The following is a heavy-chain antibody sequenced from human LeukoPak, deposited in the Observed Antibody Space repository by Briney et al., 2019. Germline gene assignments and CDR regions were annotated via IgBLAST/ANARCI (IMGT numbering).Heavy chain of an antibody. CDR3: ARGYVATGFDY. Sequence: SETLSLTCAVSGGSISSGGYSWSWIRQPPGKGLEWIGYIYHSGSTYYNPSLKSRVTISVDRSKNQFSLKMSSMTAADTAVYYCARGYVATGFDYWGQGTLVTVSS. V-gene: IGHV4-30-2*01. CDR1: GGSISSGGYS. D-gene: IGHD7-27*01. J-gene: IGHJ4*02. CDR2: IYHSGST.